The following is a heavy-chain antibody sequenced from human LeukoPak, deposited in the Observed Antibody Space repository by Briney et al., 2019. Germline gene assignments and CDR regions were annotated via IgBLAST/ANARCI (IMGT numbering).Heavy chain of an antibody. V-gene: IGHV3-30*03. CDR1: GFTFSSYG. D-gene: IGHD3-10*01. J-gene: IGHJ4*02. CDR2: ISYDGSNK. CDR3: ASERDYYGSGSYPSGY. Sequence: QSGGSLRLSCAASGFTFSSYGMHWVHQAPGKGLEWVAVISYDGSNKYYADSVKGRFTISRGNSKNTLYLQMNSLRAEDTAVYYCASERDYYGSGSYPSGYWGQGTLVTVSS.